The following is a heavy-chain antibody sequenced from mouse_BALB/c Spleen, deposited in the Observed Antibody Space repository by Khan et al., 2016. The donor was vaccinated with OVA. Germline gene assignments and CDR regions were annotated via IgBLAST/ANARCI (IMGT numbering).Heavy chain of an antibody. V-gene: IGHV14-1*02. CDR2: IDPENGNT. CDR3: ARSDYDAWFAY. D-gene: IGHD2-3*01. CDR1: GFNIKDYY. Sequence: VQLKESGAELVRPGALVKLSCKASGFNIKDYYIHWVKQRPEQGLEWIGWIDPENGNTIYDPKFQGKASITADTSSNTAYLQLSSLTSADTAVYYCARSDYDAWFAYWGQGTLVTVSA. J-gene: IGHJ3*01.